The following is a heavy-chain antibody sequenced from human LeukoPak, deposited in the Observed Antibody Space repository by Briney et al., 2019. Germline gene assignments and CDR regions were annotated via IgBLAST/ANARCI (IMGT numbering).Heavy chain of an antibody. CDR3: ARDGGYDFWSGYYQDY. Sequence: GGSLRLSCAASGFAFSTENMNWARQAPGKGLEWVSYISTGGGTIYYADSVKGRFTISRDNSKNTLYLQMNSLRAEDTAVYYCARDGGYDFWSGYYQDYWGQGTLVTVSS. J-gene: IGHJ4*02. D-gene: IGHD3-3*01. V-gene: IGHV3-48*01. CDR1: GFAFSTEN. CDR2: ISTGGGTI.